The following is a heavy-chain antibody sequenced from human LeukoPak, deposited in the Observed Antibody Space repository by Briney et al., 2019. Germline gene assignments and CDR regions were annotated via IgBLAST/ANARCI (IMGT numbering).Heavy chain of an antibody. CDR3: AKDHYGDYAWYFDL. V-gene: IGHV3-23*01. J-gene: IGHJ2*01. CDR1: GFTFDNYA. CDR2: IVEGGSVT. D-gene: IGHD4-17*01. Sequence: GGSLRLSCAASGFTFDNYAMSWVRQAPGKGLEWVSAIVEGGSVTFYTDSVKGRFTISRDNSKNTLYLQMNSLRAEDTAVYYCAKDHYGDYAWYFDLWGRGTLVTVSS.